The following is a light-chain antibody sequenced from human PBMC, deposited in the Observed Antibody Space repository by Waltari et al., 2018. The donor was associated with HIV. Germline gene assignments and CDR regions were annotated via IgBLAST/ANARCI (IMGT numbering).Light chain of an antibody. CDR1: SSNLGAGYD. CDR3: QSYDTSLSAWV. CDR2: KNK. V-gene: IGLV1-40*03. J-gene: IGLJ2*01. Sequence: QSVLTQPPSISGAPGQRITVSWSGTSSNLGAGYDVHCHQQLPGTAPKLLLYKNKNRPSGVPDRFSASKSDASASLAITGLQAADEGDYFCQSYDTSLSAWVFGGGTRLTVL.